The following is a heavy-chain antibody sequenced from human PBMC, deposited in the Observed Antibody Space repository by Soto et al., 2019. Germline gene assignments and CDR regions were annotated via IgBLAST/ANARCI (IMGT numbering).Heavy chain of an antibody. CDR3: AKGKFAVAGSDYFDY. CDR2: ISGSGGTT. V-gene: IGHV3-23*01. D-gene: IGHD6-19*01. CDR1: GFTFSSYA. J-gene: IGHJ4*02. Sequence: GGSLRLSCAASGFTFSSYAMSWVRQAPGMGLEWVSAISGSGGTTYYADSVKGRFTISRDDSKNTLYLQMNSLRAEDTAVYYCAKGKFAVAGSDYFDYWGQGTLVTVSS.